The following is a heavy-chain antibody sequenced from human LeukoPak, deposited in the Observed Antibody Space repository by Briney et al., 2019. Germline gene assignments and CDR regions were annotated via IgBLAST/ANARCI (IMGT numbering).Heavy chain of an antibody. V-gene: IGHV4-39*07. Sequence: SETLSLTCTVSGGSMSSSSYYWGWIRQPPGKGLEWIGSIYYSGSTYYNPSLKSRVTISVDTSKNQFSLKLSPVTAADTAVYYCAKGREGYGDYPGAFDIWGQGTMVTVSS. CDR3: AKGREGYGDYPGAFDI. CDR2: IYYSGST. D-gene: IGHD4-17*01. CDR1: GGSMSSSSYY. J-gene: IGHJ3*02.